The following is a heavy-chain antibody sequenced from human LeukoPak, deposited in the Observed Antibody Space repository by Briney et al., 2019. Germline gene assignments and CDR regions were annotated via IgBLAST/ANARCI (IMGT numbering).Heavy chain of an antibody. CDR1: GFTYSIYL. V-gene: IGHV3-21*01. J-gene: IGHJ4*02. D-gene: IGHD3-22*01. Sequence: GGSLRLSCAGSGFTYSIYLMNWLPHAPGKGLEWVSSISESSVYINYAASVKGRLTTSRDNAKYSLYLQMTSLRAEDTAVYYCARSYCDSSGYPHSDLDYWGQGTLVTVSS. CDR3: ARSYCDSSGYPHSDLDY. CDR2: ISESSVYI.